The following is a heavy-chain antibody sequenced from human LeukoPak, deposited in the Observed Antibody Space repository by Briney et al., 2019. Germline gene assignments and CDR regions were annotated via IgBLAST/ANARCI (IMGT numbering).Heavy chain of an antibody. D-gene: IGHD3-10*01. V-gene: IGHV1-46*01. CDR3: ARGVLLWFGELGYFDY. CDR1: GYTFTSYY. CDR2: INHSGGST. Sequence: PGASVNVSCKASGYTFTSYYMHWVRQAPAQGLEWMGIINHSGGSTSYEQKFQGRVTMTRDTSTSTVYMELSSLRSEDTAVYYCARGVLLWFGELGYFDYWGQGTLVTVSS. J-gene: IGHJ4*02.